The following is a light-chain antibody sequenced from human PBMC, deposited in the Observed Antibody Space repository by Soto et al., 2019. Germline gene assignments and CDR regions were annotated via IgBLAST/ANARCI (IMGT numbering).Light chain of an antibody. V-gene: IGLV2-14*01. CDR1: SSDVGGYNY. J-gene: IGLJ1*01. CDR2: EVS. Sequence: QSVLTQPASVSGSPGQSITISCTGTSSDVGGYNYVSWYQQHPGKVPKLMIYEVSNRPSGVSNRFSGSKSGNTASLTISGLQAEDEADYYCSSHTSSSTLYVFGTGTKVTVL. CDR3: SSHTSSSTLYV.